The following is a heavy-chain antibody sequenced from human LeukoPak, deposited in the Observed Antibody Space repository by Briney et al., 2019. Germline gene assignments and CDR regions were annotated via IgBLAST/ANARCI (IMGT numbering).Heavy chain of an antibody. D-gene: IGHD3-3*01. J-gene: IGHJ6*02. Sequence: PSETLSLTCTVSGGSISSYYWSWIRQPQGKGLEWIGYIYYSWSTNYNPSLKSLVTISVDTSKNQFSLKLSSVTAADTAVYYCARLTILEGMDVWGQGTTVTVSS. V-gene: IGHV4-59*08. CDR1: GGSISSYY. CDR2: IYYSWST. CDR3: ARLTILEGMDV.